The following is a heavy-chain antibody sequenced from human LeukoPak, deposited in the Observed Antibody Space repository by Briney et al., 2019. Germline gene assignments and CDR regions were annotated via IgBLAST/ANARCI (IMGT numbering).Heavy chain of an antibody. V-gene: IGHV3-49*04. CDR1: GFTFSSYW. J-gene: IGHJ4*02. CDR2: IRSKAYGGTT. CDR3: TRKTSSGNDY. D-gene: IGHD6-19*01. Sequence: GGSLRLSCAASGFTFSSYWMSWVRQAPGKGLEWVGFIRSKAYGGTTEYAASVKGRFTISRDDSKSIAYLQMNSLKTEDTAVYYCTRKTSSGNDYWGQGTLVTVSS.